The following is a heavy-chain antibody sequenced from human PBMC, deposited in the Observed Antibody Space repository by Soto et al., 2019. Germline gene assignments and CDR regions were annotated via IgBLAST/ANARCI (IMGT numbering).Heavy chain of an antibody. CDR2: IYPGDSDT. V-gene: IGHV5-51*01. J-gene: IGHJ6*02. CDR1: GYTFSSYW. Sequence: GESLKISCKGSGYTFSSYWIGWVRQMPGRGLEWMGIIYPGDSDTRYSPSFQGQVSFSVDKSISTAYLQWSSLKASDTALYYCARHLRAAPPPNYYYHYYGLDVWGQGTTVTVSS. CDR3: ARHLRAAPPPNYYYHYYGLDV. D-gene: IGHD2-8*01.